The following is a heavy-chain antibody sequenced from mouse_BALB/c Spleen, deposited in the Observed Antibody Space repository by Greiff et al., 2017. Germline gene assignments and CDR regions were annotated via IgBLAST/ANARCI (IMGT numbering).Heavy chain of an antibody. V-gene: IGHV2-2*02. CDR2: IWSGGST. Sequence: QVQLKQSGPGLVQPSQSLSITCTVSGFSLTSYGVHWVRQSPGKGLEWLGVIWSGGSTDYNAAFISRLSISKDNSKSQVFFKMNSLQANDTAIYYCARNEGDYYGSSLYYYAMDYWGQGTSVTVSS. CDR3: ARNEGDYYGSSLYYYAMDY. J-gene: IGHJ4*01. CDR1: GFSLTSYG. D-gene: IGHD1-1*01.